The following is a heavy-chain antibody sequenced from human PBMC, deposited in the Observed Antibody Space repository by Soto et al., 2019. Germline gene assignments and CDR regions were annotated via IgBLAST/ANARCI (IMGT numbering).Heavy chain of an antibody. D-gene: IGHD3-16*01. CDR2: IYYSGST. CDR3: AREGDGGWFDP. CDR1: GGSVSSGSYY. Sequence: QVQLQESGPGLVKPSETLSLTCTVSGGSVSSGSYYWSWIRQPPGKGLEWIGYIYYSGSTNYNPSLKSRVTISVDTSKNQFSLKLSSVTAADTAVYYCAREGDGGWFDPWGQGTLVTVSS. J-gene: IGHJ5*02. V-gene: IGHV4-61*01.